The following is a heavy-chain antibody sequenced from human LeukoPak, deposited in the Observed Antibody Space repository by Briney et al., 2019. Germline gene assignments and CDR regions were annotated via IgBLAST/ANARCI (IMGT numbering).Heavy chain of an antibody. CDR3: ARDNPAYDFWSGYYHNWFDP. CDR2: IYTSGST. CDR1: GGSISSYY. D-gene: IGHD3-3*01. J-gene: IGHJ5*02. Sequence: PSETLSLTCTVSGGSISSYYWSWIRQPAGKGLEWIGRIYTSGSTNYNPSLKSRVTMSVDTSKNQFSLKLSSVTAADTAVYYCARDNPAYDFWSGYYHNWFDPWGQGTLVTVSS. V-gene: IGHV4-4*07.